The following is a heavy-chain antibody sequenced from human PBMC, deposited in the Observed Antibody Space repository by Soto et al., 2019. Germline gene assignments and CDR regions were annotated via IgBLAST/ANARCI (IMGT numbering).Heavy chain of an antibody. V-gene: IGHV3-23*01. J-gene: IGHJ5*02. CDR3: AKDLGLGLTRLRGWFDP. D-gene: IGHD3-3*01. Sequence: EVQLLESGGGWVQPGGSLRLSCAASGFSFGSYAMSWVRQAPGKGLEWVSGISNSGGFTYYADSVKDRFTISRDDSKDTLSLQMNNLRAEDTAVYYCAKDLGLGLTRLRGWFDPWGQGTLVTVSS. CDR1: GFSFGSYA. CDR2: ISNSGGFT.